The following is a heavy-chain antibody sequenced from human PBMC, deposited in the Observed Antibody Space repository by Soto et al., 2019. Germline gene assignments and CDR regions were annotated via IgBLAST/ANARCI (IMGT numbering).Heavy chain of an antibody. CDR3: ARQGYCSGGSCYTRYYYYYGMDV. D-gene: IGHD2-15*01. CDR2: ITPIFGTA. Sequence: SGKVAYKACSRTFTNYYNRWVRQAPGQGLEWMGGITPIFGTANYAQKFQGRVTITADESTSTAYMELSSLRSEDTAVYYCARQGYCSGGSCYTRYYYYYGMDVWGQGTTFTVSS. J-gene: IGHJ6*01. CDR1: SRTFTNYY. V-gene: IGHV1-69*13.